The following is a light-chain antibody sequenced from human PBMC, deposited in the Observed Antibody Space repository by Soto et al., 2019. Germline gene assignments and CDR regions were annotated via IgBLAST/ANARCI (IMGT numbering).Light chain of an antibody. V-gene: IGLV2-14*03. J-gene: IGLJ1*01. CDR2: DVS. CDR3: SSYTTSNTRQIV. Sequence: QSALTQPASASGSPGQSITISCTGTSSDVSGYNYVSWYQHHPGKAPKLMIFDVSNRPSGVSNRFSGSKSGNTASLTISGLQPEDEADYYCSSYTTSNTRQIVFGTGTKVTVL. CDR1: SSDVSGYNY.